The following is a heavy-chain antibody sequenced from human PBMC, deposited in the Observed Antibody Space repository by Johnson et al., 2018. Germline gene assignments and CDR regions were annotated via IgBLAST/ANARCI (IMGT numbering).Heavy chain of an antibody. Sequence: QVQLQESGGGVVQPGRSLRLSCAASGFTFSSYGMHWVRQAPGKGLEWVAVIWYDGSNKYYADSVKGRFTISRDNSKNTLYLQMNSLRAEDTAVYYCGRDRHTVTRLRASYHYGMDGWGQGTTVTVSS. V-gene: IGHV3-33*01. CDR2: IWYDGSNK. CDR1: GFTFSSYG. J-gene: IGHJ6*02. CDR3: GRDRHTVTRLRASYHYGMDG. D-gene: IGHD4-17*01.